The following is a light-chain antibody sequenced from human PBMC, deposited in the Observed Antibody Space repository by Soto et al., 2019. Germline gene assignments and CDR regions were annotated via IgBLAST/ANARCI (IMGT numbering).Light chain of an antibody. J-gene: IGKJ5*01. CDR3: QQYEKWPPSIT. CDR1: QPLNNN. CDR2: GAS. Sequence: EIVMTQSRATLSVSPGDRATLSCRAGQPLNNNVAWYQHKPGQAPRLLIYGASTRATGISARFSGSGSGTEFTLTISSLQSEDFAVYYCQQYEKWPPSITFGQGTRLEI. V-gene: IGKV3-15*01.